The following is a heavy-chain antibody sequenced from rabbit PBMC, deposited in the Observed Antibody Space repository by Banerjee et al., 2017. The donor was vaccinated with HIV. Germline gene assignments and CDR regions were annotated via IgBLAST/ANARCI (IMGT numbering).Heavy chain of an antibody. V-gene: IGHV1S45*01. Sequence: QEQLEESGGELVKPEGSLTLTCTASGFDFSGSYWICWVRQAPGKGLEWIGCIGTGSGSTWYASWAKGRFTISKTSSTTVTLQMTSLTAADTATYFCARDLVGVIGWNFNLWGPGTLVT. CDR1: GFDFSGSYW. J-gene: IGHJ4*01. CDR2: IGTGSGST. D-gene: IGHD1-1*01. CDR3: ARDLVGVIGWNFNL.